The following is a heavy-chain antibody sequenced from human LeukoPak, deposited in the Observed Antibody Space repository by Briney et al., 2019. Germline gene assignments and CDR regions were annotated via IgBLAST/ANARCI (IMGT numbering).Heavy chain of an antibody. D-gene: IGHD1-26*01. CDR3: ARGHSESSLSFFDF. CDR1: GYTFTTYG. CDR2: ISAYNGDT. J-gene: IGHJ4*02. V-gene: IGHV1-18*01. Sequence: ASVKVSCKASGYTFTTYGFNWVRQAPGQGLEWMGWISAYNGDTQYAQKLQGRVTMTTDTSTRTAYLELRSLSSDDTAVYYCARGHSESSLSFFDFWGQGTLVTVYS.